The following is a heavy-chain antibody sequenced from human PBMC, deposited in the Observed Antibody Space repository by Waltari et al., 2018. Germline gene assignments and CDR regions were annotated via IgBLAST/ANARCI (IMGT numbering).Heavy chain of an antibody. Sequence: EVQLVESGGGLVKPGGSLRLSCAASGFTFSNAWMSWVRQAPGKGLEWVGRIKSKTDGGTTDYAAPGKGRFTISRDDSKNTLYLQMNSLKTEDTAVYYCTTGPSMYYDFWSGFYDYWGQGTLVTVSS. CDR2: IKSKTDGGTT. V-gene: IGHV3-15*01. CDR3: TTGPSMYYDFWSGFYDY. CDR1: GFTFSNAW. D-gene: IGHD3-3*01. J-gene: IGHJ4*02.